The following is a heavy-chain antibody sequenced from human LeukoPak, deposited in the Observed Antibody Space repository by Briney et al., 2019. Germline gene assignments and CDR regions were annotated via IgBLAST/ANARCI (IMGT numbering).Heavy chain of an antibody. V-gene: IGHV3-23*01. CDR3: ARTIEMATISYFDY. Sequence: PGGSLRLSCAASGFTFSNYVMIWVRQAPGKGLEWVSGITASGDSTYYGDSVKGRFTMSRDNSKNTVYLQMNSLRAGDTAVYYCARTIEMATISYFDYWGQGTLVTVSS. D-gene: IGHD5-24*01. CDR2: ITASGDST. CDR1: GFTFSNYV. J-gene: IGHJ4*02.